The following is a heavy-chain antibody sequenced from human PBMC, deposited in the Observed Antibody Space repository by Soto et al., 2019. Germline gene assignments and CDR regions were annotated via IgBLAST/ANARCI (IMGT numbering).Heavy chain of an antibody. CDR2: IDHSSSSV. J-gene: IGHJ2*01. Sequence: EVQLVESGGGLVQPGGSLRLSCAASGFRVSSYSMNRVRQAPGKGPEWVSYIDHSSSSVRYVDSVEGRFTISRDNAKDSLSLQMNSLRVEDTAMYYCAVGIAVARGYFDLWGRGTLVTVSS. CDR1: GFRVSSYS. D-gene: IGHD6-19*01. CDR3: AVGIAVARGYFDL. V-gene: IGHV3-48*04.